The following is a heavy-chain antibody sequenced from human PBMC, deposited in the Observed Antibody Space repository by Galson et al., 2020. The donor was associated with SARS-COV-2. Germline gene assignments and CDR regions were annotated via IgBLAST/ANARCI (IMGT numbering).Heavy chain of an antibody. CDR2: ISDSGKT. V-gene: IGHV4-59*01. Sequence: ETSETLSLTCSVSGASISSFYWSWIRQPPGKGLEWIGYISDSGKTNYNPSLKSRVTISRDTSNNHFSLKLTFVTAADTAVYYCAREEEYASGSFEDWGQGTLVTVSS. J-gene: IGHJ4*02. D-gene: IGHD3-10*01. CDR3: AREEEYASGSFED. CDR1: GASISSFY.